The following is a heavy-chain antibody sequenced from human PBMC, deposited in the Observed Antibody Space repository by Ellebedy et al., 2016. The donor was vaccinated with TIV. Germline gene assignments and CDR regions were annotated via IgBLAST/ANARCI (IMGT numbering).Heavy chain of an antibody. CDR2: IYPGDSDT. V-gene: IGHV5-51*01. CDR1: GYSFISYW. CDR3: ARGDRGSGWYWDK. D-gene: IGHD6-19*01. Sequence: GESLKISCRGSGYSFISYWIGWVRQMPGKGLEWMGYIYPGDSDTRYSPSFQGKVTISVDKSISTAYLQWSSLKASDTAIYYCARGDRGSGWYWDKWGQGTLVTVSS. J-gene: IGHJ4*02.